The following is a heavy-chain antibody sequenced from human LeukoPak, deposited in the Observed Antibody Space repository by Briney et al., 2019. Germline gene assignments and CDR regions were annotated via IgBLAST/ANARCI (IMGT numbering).Heavy chain of an antibody. V-gene: IGHV3-21*01. CDR1: GFTFTNYA. CDR2: ISSSSSYI. J-gene: IGHJ4*02. Sequence: GESLRLSCATSGFTFTNYAMNWVRQAPGKGLEWVSSISSSSSYIYYADSVKGRFTISRDNAKNSLYLQMNSLRAEDTAVYYCARRWSSDGDYFDYWGQGTLVTVSS. CDR3: ARRWSSDGDYFDY. D-gene: IGHD2-15*01.